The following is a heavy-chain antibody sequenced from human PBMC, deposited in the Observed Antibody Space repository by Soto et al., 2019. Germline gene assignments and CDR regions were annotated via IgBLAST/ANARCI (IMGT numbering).Heavy chain of an antibody. D-gene: IGHD5-18*01. CDR3: ARQRERIQLVFDY. CDR1: GGSISSSSYY. J-gene: IGHJ4*02. V-gene: IGHV4-39*01. Sequence: SETLSLTCTVSGGSISSSSYYWGWIRQPPGKGLEWIGSIYYSGSTYYNPSLKSRVTISVDTSKNQFSLKLSSVIAADTAVYYCARQRERIQLVFDYWGQGTLVTVSS. CDR2: IYYSGST.